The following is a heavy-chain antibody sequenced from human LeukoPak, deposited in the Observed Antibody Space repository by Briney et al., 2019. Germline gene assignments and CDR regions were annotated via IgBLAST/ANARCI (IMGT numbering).Heavy chain of an antibody. D-gene: IGHD2-2*01. J-gene: IGHJ4*02. CDR3: VRSCSSATRCYGLFDY. V-gene: IGHV3-74*01. Sequence: GGSLRLSCGASGFTFSRYWMHWVRQAPGKGLVWVSRINTEGSSTTYADSVKGRFTISRDNAKNTLYLEVNSLRAEDTAVYYCVRSCSSATRCYGLFDYWGQGTLVTVSS. CDR2: INTEGSST. CDR1: GFTFSRYW.